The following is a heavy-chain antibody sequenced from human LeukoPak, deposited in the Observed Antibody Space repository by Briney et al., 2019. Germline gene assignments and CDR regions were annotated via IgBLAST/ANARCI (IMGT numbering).Heavy chain of an antibody. V-gene: IGHV3-20*04. CDR3: ARDTYYYDSSGYYPFDY. CDR2: INRNGGST. D-gene: IGHD3-22*01. J-gene: IGHJ4*02. CDR1: GFTFYDYG. Sequence: GGSLRLSCAASGFTFYDYGMSWVRQAPGKGLEWVSGINRNGGSTGYADSVKGRFTISRDNAKNSLYLQMNSLRAEDTALYYCARDTYYYDSSGYYPFDYWGQGTLVTVSS.